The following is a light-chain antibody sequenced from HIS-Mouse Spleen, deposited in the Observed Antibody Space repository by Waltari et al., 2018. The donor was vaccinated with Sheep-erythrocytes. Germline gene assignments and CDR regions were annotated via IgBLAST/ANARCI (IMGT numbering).Light chain of an antibody. Sequence: QSALTQPASVSGSPGQSVTLSCTGTSSDVGAYNYVSWYQQHPGKAPKLMIYDVSKRPSGVPDRFSGSKSGNTASLTISGLQAEDEADYYCCSYAGSYNHVFATGTKVTVL. V-gene: IGLV2-11*01. CDR3: CSYAGSYNHV. CDR2: DVS. J-gene: IGLJ1*01. CDR1: SSDVGAYNY.